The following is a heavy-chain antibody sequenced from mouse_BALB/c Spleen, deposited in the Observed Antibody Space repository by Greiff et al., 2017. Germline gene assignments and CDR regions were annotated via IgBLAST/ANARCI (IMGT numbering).Heavy chain of an antibody. V-gene: IGHV5-15*02. CDR2: ISNLAYSI. J-gene: IGHJ2*01. D-gene: IGHD1-1*01. CDR3: ARDRDYYGSRYFDY. CDR1: GFTFSDYG. Sequence: EVKLMESGGGLVQPGGSRKLSCAASGFTFSDYGMAWVRQAPGKGPEWVAFISNLAYSIYYADTVTGRFTISRENAKNTLYLEMSSLRSEDTAMYYCARDRDYYGSRYFDYWGRGTTLTVSS.